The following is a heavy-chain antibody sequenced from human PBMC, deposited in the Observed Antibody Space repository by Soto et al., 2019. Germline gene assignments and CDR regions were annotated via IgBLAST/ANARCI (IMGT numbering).Heavy chain of an antibody. CDR3: ARSSGWYAKGDDY. CDR2: INHSGST. V-gene: IGHV4-34*01. CDR1: GGSFSGYY. D-gene: IGHD6-19*01. J-gene: IGHJ4*02. Sequence: QVQLQQWGAGLLKPSETLSLTCAVYGGSFSGYYWSWIRQPPGKGLEWIGEINHSGSTIYNPSLKSRVTISVDTSKNQFSLKLSSVTAADTAVYYCARSSGWYAKGDDYWGQGTLVTVSS.